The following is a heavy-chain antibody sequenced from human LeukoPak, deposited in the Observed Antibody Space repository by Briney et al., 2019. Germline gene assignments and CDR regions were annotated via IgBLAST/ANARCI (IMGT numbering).Heavy chain of an antibody. CDR1: GFNVSKNF. CDR3: AKSLTGDRLFDS. CDR2: IYSGGRT. J-gene: IGHJ4*02. V-gene: IGHV3-53*01. D-gene: IGHD7-27*01. Sequence: PGGSLRLSCAASGFNVSKNFMAWFRQAPGKGPEWLSVIYSGGRTYYAESLLGRFSTSRGTSQNTLYLQMSSLRTEDTAVYYCAKSLTGDRLFDSRGQGTLVTVSS.